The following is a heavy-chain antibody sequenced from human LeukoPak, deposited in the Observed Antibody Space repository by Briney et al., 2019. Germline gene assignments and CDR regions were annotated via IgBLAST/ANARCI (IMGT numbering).Heavy chain of an antibody. CDR2: IYYNGST. CDR1: GYSISSGYY. J-gene: IGHJ4*02. Sequence: SETLSLTCTVSGYSISSGYYWGWIRQPPGKGLEYIGSIYYNGSTYYNPSLKSRLTISVDTSKNQFSLKLSSVTAADTAVYYCARQGENYSSFDYWGQGTLVTVSS. CDR3: ARQGENYSSFDY. D-gene: IGHD1-7*01. V-gene: IGHV4-38-2*02.